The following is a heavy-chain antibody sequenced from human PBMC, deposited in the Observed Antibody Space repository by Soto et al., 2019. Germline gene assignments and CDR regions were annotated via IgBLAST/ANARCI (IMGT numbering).Heavy chain of an antibody. CDR2: IKSKTDGGTT. J-gene: IGHJ4*02. Sequence: GGSLRLSCAASGFTFSNAWMSWVRQAPGKGLEWVGRIKSKTDGGTTDYAAPMKGRFTISRDDSKNTLYLQMNSLKTEDTAVYYCTTGPVRSSSWYYFDYWGQGTLVTVSS. CDR1: GFTFSNAW. V-gene: IGHV3-15*01. CDR3: TTGPVRSSSWYYFDY. D-gene: IGHD6-13*01.